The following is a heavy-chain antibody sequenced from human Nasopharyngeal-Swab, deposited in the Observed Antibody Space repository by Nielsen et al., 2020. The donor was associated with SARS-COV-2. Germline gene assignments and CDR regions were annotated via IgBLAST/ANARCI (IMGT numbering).Heavy chain of an antibody. J-gene: IGHJ1*01. V-gene: IGHV3-74*03. D-gene: IGHD1-26*01. Sequence: GGSLRLSCATSGFTFSNYWIHWVRQAPGKGLEWVARIDLRGRTTTHADSVKGRFTISRDNAKNTLSLQMNSLTPADTAVYFCVRGPIEGATGYFQFWGQGTLVTVLL. CDR3: VRGPIEGATGYFQF. CDR1: GFTFSNYW. CDR2: IDLRGRTT.